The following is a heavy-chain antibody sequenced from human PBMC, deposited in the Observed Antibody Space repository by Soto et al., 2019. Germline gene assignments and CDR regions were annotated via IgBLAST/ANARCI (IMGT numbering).Heavy chain of an antibody. CDR3: ARGPSGSYFGYFDY. CDR2: IIPIFGTA. J-gene: IGHJ4*02. D-gene: IGHD1-26*01. V-gene: IGHV1-69*01. CDR1: GGTFSSYA. Sequence: QVQLVQSGAEVKKPGSSVKVSCKASGGTFSSYAISWVRQAPGQGLEWMGGIIPIFGTANYAQKFQGRVTSTAHESTSTAYMELSSLRSEDTAVYYCARGPSGSYFGYFDYWGQGTLVTVSS.